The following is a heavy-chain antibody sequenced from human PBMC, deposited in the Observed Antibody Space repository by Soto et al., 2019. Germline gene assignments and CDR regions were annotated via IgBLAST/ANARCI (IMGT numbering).Heavy chain of an antibody. D-gene: IGHD3-9*01. J-gene: IGHJ4*02. CDR3: ATWKYYDILTFGY. V-gene: IGHV3-9*01. CDR2: ISWNSGSI. Sequence: GGSLRLSCAASGFTFDDYAMHWVRQAPGKGLEWVSGISWNSGSIGYADSVKGRFTISRDNAKNSLYLQMNSLRAEDTALYYCATWKYYDILTFGYWGQGTLVTVSS. CDR1: GFTFDDYA.